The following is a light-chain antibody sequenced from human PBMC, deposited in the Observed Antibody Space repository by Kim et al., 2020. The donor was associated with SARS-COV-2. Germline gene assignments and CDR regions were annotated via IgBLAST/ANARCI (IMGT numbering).Light chain of an antibody. CDR1: QTVLYRSSNKNY. CDR2: WAS. Sequence: ATINCKSSQTVLYRSSNKNYLSWYQQKPEQPPKLLFYWASTRESGVPDRFSGSGYGTDFTLTISSLQAEDVAVYYCQQSYTIPWTFGQGTKVDI. CDR3: QQSYTIPWT. J-gene: IGKJ1*01. V-gene: IGKV4-1*01.